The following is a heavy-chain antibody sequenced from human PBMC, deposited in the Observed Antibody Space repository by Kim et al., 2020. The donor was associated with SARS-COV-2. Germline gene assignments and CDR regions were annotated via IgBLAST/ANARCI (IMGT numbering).Heavy chain of an antibody. CDR1: GYTLIELS. CDR2: FDPEYGET. Sequence: ASVKVSCKVSGYTLIELSMHWVRQAPGKGLEWMGGFDPEYGETIYAQKFQGRVTMTEDTSTDTAYMELSSLRSEDTAVYYCATAPTVTTVWWFDPWGQGTLVTVSS. J-gene: IGHJ5*02. CDR3: ATAPTVTTVWWFDP. D-gene: IGHD4-17*01. V-gene: IGHV1-24*01.